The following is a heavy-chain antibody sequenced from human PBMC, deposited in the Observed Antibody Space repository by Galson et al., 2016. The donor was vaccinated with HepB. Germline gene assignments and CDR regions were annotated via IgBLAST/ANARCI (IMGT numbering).Heavy chain of an antibody. D-gene: IGHD1-26*01. J-gene: IGHJ4*02. V-gene: IGHV1-18*01. Sequence: VKVSCKASGYTFTSYAISWVRQAPGQGLEWMGWISAYNSNTNYAQKVQGRVTLTTDTSASTAYMELTSLRSDDTAVYYCATSLRGGYGGYWGRGTLVTVSS. CDR1: GYTFTSYA. CDR3: ATSLRGGYGGY. CDR2: ISAYNSNT.